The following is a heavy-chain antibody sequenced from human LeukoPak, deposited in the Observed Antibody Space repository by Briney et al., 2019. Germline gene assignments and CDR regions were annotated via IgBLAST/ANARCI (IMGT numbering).Heavy chain of an antibody. CDR3: ARATLQLERRPFDY. D-gene: IGHD1-1*01. V-gene: IGHV4-34*01. CDR1: GGSFNGHY. CDR2: INHSGST. Sequence: SETLSLTCAVYGGSFNGHYWSWIRQPPGKGLEWIGEINHSGSTNYNSSLKSRVTISVDTSKNQFSLKLSSVTAADTAIYYCARATLQLERRPFDYWGQGTLVTVSS. J-gene: IGHJ4*02.